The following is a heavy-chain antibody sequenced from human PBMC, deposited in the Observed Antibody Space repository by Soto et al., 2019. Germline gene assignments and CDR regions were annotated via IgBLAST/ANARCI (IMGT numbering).Heavy chain of an antibody. D-gene: IGHD5-18*01. V-gene: IGHV1-18*01. J-gene: IGHJ6*02. Sequence: ASVKVSCKASGYTFTSYGISWVRQAPGQGLEWMGWISAYNGNTNYAQKLQGRVTMTTDTSTSTAYMELRSLRSDDTAVYYCARGRRDTAMVYYYYGMDVWGQGTTVTVSS. CDR1: GYTFTSYG. CDR3: ARGRRDTAMVYYYYGMDV. CDR2: ISAYNGNT.